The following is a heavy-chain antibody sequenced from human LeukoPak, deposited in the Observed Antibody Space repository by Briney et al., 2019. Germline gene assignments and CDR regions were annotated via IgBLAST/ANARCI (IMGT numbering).Heavy chain of an antibody. J-gene: IGHJ3*02. CDR1: GYTFTSYG. CDR3: ARVAMIVVVQVFDI. D-gene: IGHD3-22*01. CDR2: ISAYNGNT. V-gene: IGHV1-18*01. Sequence: ASVKVSCKASGYTFTSYGISWVRQAPGQGLEWMGWISAYNGNTNYAQKLQGRVTMTTDTSTSTAYMELRSLRSDGTAVYYCARVAMIVVVQVFDIWGQGTMVTVSS.